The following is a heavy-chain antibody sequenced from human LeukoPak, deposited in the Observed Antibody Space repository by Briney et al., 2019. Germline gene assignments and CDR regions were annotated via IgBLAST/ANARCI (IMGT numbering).Heavy chain of an antibody. Sequence: GESLQISCKGSGYSFTTYWISWGRQMPGKGLEWMGRIAPSDAYTYYSPSFQAHVTISADKSINTAYLQWASLRASDTAMYYCARRLASCGGDCYSFDYWGQGTLVTVSS. D-gene: IGHD2-21*02. CDR3: ARRLASCGGDCYSFDY. V-gene: IGHV5-10-1*01. CDR1: GYSFTTYW. J-gene: IGHJ4*02. CDR2: IAPSDAYT.